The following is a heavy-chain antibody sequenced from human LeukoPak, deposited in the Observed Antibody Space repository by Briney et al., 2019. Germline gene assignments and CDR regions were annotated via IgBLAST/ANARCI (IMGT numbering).Heavy chain of an antibody. D-gene: IGHD3-3*01. J-gene: IGHJ4*02. CDR1: GFTFSSYA. CDR3: AKSGSGYYLFDY. CDR2: ISVSGGNT. Sequence: GGSLRLSCAASGFTFSSYAMSWVRQAPGKGLEWVSAISVSGGNTYYADSVKGRFTISRDNSKNTLYLQMNSLRAEDTAVYYCAKSGSGYYLFDYWGRGTLVTVSS. V-gene: IGHV3-23*01.